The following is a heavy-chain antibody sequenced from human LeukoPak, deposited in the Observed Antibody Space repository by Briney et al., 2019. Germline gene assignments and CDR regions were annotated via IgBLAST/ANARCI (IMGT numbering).Heavy chain of an antibody. CDR3: ARIVRGVNKYYFDY. D-gene: IGHD3-10*01. Sequence: PSETLSLTCAVYGGSFSGYYWSWIRQPPGKGLEWIGEINHSGSTNYNPSLKSRVTVSGDTSKNQFSLRLTSVTAADTAFYYCARIVRGVNKYYFDYWGQGTLVTVSS. J-gene: IGHJ4*02. CDR2: INHSGST. V-gene: IGHV4-34*01. CDR1: GGSFSGYY.